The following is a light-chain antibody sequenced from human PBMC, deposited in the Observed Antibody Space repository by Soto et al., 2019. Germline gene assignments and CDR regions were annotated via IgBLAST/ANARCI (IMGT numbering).Light chain of an antibody. J-gene: IGKJ3*01. CDR2: KAS. CDR3: QQSFT. V-gene: IGKV1-5*03. Sequence: DIQMTQSPSTLSASVGDRVTITCRASQSISSWLAWYQQKPGKAPKLLIYKASSLESGVASRFSGSRSGTEFTLTISSLQPDDFATYYGQQSFTFGPGTKGDIK. CDR1: QSISSW.